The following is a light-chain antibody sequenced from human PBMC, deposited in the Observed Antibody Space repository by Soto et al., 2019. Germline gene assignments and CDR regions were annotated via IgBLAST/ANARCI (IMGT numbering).Light chain of an antibody. V-gene: IGKV2-28*01. CDR1: QSLLHSNGHTY. J-gene: IGKJ3*01. CDR3: TKALQTPPFT. Sequence: DIVLTQSPLSLPVTPGGPASISCRSSQSLLHSNGHTYLDWYLQKPGQSPQLLIYLGSSRASGVTERISGSGSDTDFTLKISRVEAEDVGVYYCTKALQTPPFTFGAGTKVQI. CDR2: LGS.